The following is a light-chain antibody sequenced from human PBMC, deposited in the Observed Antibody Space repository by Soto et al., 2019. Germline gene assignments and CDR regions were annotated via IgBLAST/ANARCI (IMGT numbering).Light chain of an antibody. CDR3: QQSYRTPRT. CDR2: AAT. J-gene: IGKJ1*01. V-gene: IGKV1-39*01. Sequence: DIQMTQSPSSLSASVGDRVTITCRASQSIDSYLNWYQQKPGQAPKLLIYAATSLQSGVPSRFSGSGFGTDFSLTISSLQTEDIASYYCQQSYRTPRTFGQGTKVDIK. CDR1: QSIDSY.